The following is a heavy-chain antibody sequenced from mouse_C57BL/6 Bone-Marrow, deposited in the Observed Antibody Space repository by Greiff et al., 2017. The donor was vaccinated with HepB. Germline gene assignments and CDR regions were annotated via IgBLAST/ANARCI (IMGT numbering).Heavy chain of an antibody. D-gene: IGHD1-1*01. V-gene: IGHV5-17*01. Sequence: EVMLVESGGGLVKPGGSLKLSCAASGFTFSDYGMHWVRQAPEKGLEWVAYISSGSSTIYYADTVKGRFTISRDNAKNTLFLQMTSLRSEDTAMYYCASPYYYGSSYDLAYWGQGTLVTVSA. CDR1: GFTFSDYG. CDR2: ISSGSSTI. J-gene: IGHJ3*01. CDR3: ASPYYYGSSYDLAY.